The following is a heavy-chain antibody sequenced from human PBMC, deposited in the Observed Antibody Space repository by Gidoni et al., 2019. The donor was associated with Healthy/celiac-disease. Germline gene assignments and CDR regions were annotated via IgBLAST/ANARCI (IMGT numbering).Heavy chain of an antibody. D-gene: IGHD2-15*01. CDR2: INHSGRT. V-gene: IGHV4-34*01. CDR1: GGSFSGYY. J-gene: IGHJ4*02. CDR3: ARGKRIEY. Sequence: QVQLQQWGAGLLKPSETLSLTCAVYGGSFSGYYSSWIRQPPGKGLEWIGEINHSGRTNDNPSLKSRVTISVDTSKNQFSLKLSSVTAADTAVYYCARGKRIEYWGQGTLVTVSS.